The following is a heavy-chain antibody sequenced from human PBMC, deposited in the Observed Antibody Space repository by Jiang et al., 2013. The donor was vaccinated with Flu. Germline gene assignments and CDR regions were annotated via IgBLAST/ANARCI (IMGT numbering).Heavy chain of an antibody. V-gene: IGHV4-38-2*02. J-gene: IGHJ4*02. D-gene: IGHD3-3*01. CDR1: GYSISSGYY. Sequence: GSGLVKPSETLSLTCTVSGYSISSGYYWGWIRQPPGKGLEWIGSIYHSGSTYYNPSLKSRVTISVDTSKNQFSLKLSSVTAADTAVYYCASPGVVTSHYYFDYVGQGTLVTVSS. CDR3: ASPGVVTSHYYFDY. CDR2: IYHSGST.